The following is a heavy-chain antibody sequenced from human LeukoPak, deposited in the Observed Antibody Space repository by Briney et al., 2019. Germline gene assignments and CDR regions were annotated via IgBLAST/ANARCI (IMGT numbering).Heavy chain of an antibody. D-gene: IGHD4-17*01. CDR3: ARARGDYGDYAYYFDY. J-gene: IGHJ4*02. Sequence: GRSLRLSCAASGFTFSSYGMHWVRQAPGKGLEWVAVIWYDGSNKYYADSVKGRFTISRDNSKNTLYLQMNSLRAEDTAVYCCARARGDYGDYAYYFDYWGQGTLVTVSS. CDR1: GFTFSSYG. CDR2: IWYDGSNK. V-gene: IGHV3-33*01.